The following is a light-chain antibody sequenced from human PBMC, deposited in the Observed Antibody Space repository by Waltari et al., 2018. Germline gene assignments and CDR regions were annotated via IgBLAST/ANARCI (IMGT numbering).Light chain of an antibody. CDR1: QDISTW. Sequence: DIQMTQSPSSVSASVGDRVIITCRASQDISTWLAWYQQRVGKAPKLLIYGASSLQSGVPSRFSGSRSGTDFTLTISSLQPEDFATYYCQQSYTTAFTFGQGTKLEIK. CDR3: QQSYTTAFT. J-gene: IGKJ2*01. CDR2: GAS. V-gene: IGKV1-12*01.